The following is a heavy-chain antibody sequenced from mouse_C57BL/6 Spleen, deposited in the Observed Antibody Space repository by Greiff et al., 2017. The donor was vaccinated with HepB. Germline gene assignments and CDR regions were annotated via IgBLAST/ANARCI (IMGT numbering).Heavy chain of an antibody. D-gene: IGHD4-1*01. CDR2: ISDGGSYT. V-gene: IGHV5-4*01. CDR1: GFTFSSYA. Sequence: EVKVVESGGGLVKPGGSLKLSCAASGFTFSSYAMSWVRQTPEKRLEWVATISDGGSYTYYPDNVKGRFTISRDNAKNNLYLQMSHLKSEDTAMYYCARDPLTGTDYAMDYWGQGTSVTVSS. CDR3: ARDPLTGTDYAMDY. J-gene: IGHJ4*01.